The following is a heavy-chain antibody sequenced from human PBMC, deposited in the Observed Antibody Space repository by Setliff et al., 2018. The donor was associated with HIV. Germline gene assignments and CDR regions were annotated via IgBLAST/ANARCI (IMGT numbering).Heavy chain of an antibody. D-gene: IGHD3-10*01. CDR2: INVYNGDT. CDR3: ATDRTQTGISMVRGRIVDPARYPLDY. Sequence: ASVKVSCKASGYPFSNFGVSWVRQAPGQGLEWMAWINVYNGDTNFALKFQGRVTLSKDTSTETAYMELESLRSDDTAVYYCATDRTQTGISMVRGRIVDPARYPLDYWGQGTLVTVSS. V-gene: IGHV1-18*01. J-gene: IGHJ4*02. CDR1: GYPFSNFG.